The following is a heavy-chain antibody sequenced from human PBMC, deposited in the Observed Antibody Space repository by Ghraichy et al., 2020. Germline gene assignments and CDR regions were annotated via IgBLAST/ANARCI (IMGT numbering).Heavy chain of an antibody. CDR1: GFTFSSYS. V-gene: IGHV3-21*01. D-gene: IGHD3-22*01. CDR2: ISTSSSFI. J-gene: IGHJ6*02. CDR3: ARDSSYYYDSSGYYIDYGMDV. Sequence: LSLTCAASGFTFSSYSMNWVRQAPGKGLEWVSSISTSSSFIYYADSVKGRFTISRDNAKNSLYLQMNSLRAEDTAVYYCARDSSYYYDSSGYYIDYGMDVWGQGTTVTVSS.